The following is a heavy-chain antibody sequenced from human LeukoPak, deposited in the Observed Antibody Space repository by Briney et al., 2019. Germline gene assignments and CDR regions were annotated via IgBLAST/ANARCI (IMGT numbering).Heavy chain of an antibody. Sequence: SVKVSFKASGYIFISYGISWVRQAPGQGLEWMGWIIPIFGTANYAQKFQGRVTITADKSTSTAYMELSSLRSEDTAVYYCARENGGWLNSFDYWGQGTLVTVSS. V-gene: IGHV1-69*06. J-gene: IGHJ4*02. CDR3: ARENGGWLNSFDY. CDR1: GYIFISYG. D-gene: IGHD3-10*01. CDR2: IIPIFGTA.